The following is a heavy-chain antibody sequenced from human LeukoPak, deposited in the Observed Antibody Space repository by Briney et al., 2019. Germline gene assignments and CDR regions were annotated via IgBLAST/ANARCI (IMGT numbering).Heavy chain of an antibody. Sequence: GGSLRLSCAASDFNFITYAMSWVRQAPGKGLEWVSIISGGGDVTHYADSVKGRFTISRDNSKNTLYLQMNSLRVEDTAVYYCARVSSMLRGPLVIYYFDFWGQGTLVTVSS. CDR2: ISGGGDVT. D-gene: IGHD3-10*01. V-gene: IGHV3-23*01. CDR3: ARVSSMLRGPLVIYYFDF. CDR1: DFNFITYA. J-gene: IGHJ4*02.